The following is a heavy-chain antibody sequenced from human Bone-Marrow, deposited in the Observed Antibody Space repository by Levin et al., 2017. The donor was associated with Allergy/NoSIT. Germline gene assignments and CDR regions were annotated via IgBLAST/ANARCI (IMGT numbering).Heavy chain of an antibody. J-gene: IGHJ6*03. D-gene: IGHD6-19*01. CDR3: ARGSSGWSKSAYYYYMDV. Sequence: GGSLRLSCAASGFTFSSYDMHWVRQATGKGLEWVSAIGTAGDTYYPGSVKGRFTISRENAKNSLYLQMNSLRAGDTAVYYCARGSSGWSKSAYYYYMDVWGKGTTVTVSS. V-gene: IGHV3-13*04. CDR1: GFTFSSYD. CDR2: IGTAGDT.